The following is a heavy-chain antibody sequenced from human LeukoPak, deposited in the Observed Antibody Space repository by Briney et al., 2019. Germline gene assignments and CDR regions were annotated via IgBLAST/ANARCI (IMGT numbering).Heavy chain of an antibody. V-gene: IGHV1-2*02. CDR3: ARIVGGYCGGGSCYWPNDAFDI. CDR1: GYTFTGYY. D-gene: IGHD2-15*01. J-gene: IGHJ3*02. Sequence: ASVKVSYKASGYTFTGYYMHWVRQAPGQGLEWMGWINPNSGGTNYAQKFQGRVTMTRDTSISAAYMELSRLRSDDTAVYYCARIVGGYCGGGSCYWPNDAFDIWGQGTMVTVSS. CDR2: INPNSGGT.